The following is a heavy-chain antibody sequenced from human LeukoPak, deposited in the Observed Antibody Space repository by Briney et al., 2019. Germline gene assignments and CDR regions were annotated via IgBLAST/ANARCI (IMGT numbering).Heavy chain of an antibody. Sequence: SETLSLTCTVSGGSISSYYWSWIRQPPGKGMEWIGYIYYSGSTNYNPSLKSRDTISVDTSKNQFSLKLSSVTAADTAVYYCARSIAAAGTKIDYWGQGTLVTVSS. V-gene: IGHV4-59*01. D-gene: IGHD6-13*01. CDR1: GGSISSYY. CDR2: IYYSGST. CDR3: ARSIAAAGTKIDY. J-gene: IGHJ4*02.